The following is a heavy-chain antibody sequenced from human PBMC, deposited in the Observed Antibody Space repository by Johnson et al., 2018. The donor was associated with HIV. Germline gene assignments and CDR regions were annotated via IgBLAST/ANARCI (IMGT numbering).Heavy chain of an antibody. Sequence: DVQLVESGGGLVQPGRSLRLSCAASGFTFDDYAMHWVRQAPGKGLEWVSGISGSGGSTYYADSVKGRFTISRDNAKNSLYLQMNSLRAEDTAVYYCARVFAYDSSGSNRGAHDAFDIWGQGTMVTVSS. CDR1: GFTFDDYA. V-gene: IGHV3-9*01. CDR3: ARVFAYDSSGSNRGAHDAFDI. D-gene: IGHD3-22*01. CDR2: ISGSGGST. J-gene: IGHJ3*02.